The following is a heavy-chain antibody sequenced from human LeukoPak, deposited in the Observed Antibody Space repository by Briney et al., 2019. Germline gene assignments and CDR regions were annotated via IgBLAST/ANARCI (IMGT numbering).Heavy chain of an antibody. Sequence: TPSETLSLTCTVSGDSINSLDLWSWVRQPPGKGLEWIGEMYLSGTTHSNPSVKSRVTISIDKSKNQFFLNLSSVTAAGTAVYYCAGLVGRYSSGLYYYYFDYWGQGTLVAVSS. CDR3: AGLVGRYSSGLYYYYFDY. CDR1: GDSINSLDL. CDR2: MYLSGTT. J-gene: IGHJ4*02. V-gene: IGHV4-4*02. D-gene: IGHD3-22*01.